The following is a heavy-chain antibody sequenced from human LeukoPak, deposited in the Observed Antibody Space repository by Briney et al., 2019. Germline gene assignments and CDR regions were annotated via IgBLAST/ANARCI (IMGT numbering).Heavy chain of an antibody. Sequence: ASVKVSCKASGYTFTSDYMHWVRQAPGQGPEWMGIINPSSGRTTYAQKFQGRVTMTRDMSTSTVYMELSSLRSEDTALYYCARGKFWYFDLWGRGTLVTVSS. CDR1: GYTFTSDY. J-gene: IGHJ2*01. CDR2: INPSSGRT. CDR3: ARGKFWYFDL. V-gene: IGHV1-46*01.